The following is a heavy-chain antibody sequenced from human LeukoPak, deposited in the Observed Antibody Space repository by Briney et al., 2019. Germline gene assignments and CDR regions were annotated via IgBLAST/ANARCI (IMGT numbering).Heavy chain of an antibody. J-gene: IGHJ4*02. D-gene: IGHD3-3*01. Sequence: GGSLRLSCAASGFTFSSYWMHWVRHAPGKGLVWVSRINSDGGSTSYADSVKGRFTISRDNAKNSLYLQMNSLRAEDTAVYYCASGSTSFYDFWSGPAEYFDYWGQGTLVTVSS. CDR2: INSDGGST. V-gene: IGHV3-74*01. CDR3: ASGSTSFYDFWSGPAEYFDY. CDR1: GFTFSSYW.